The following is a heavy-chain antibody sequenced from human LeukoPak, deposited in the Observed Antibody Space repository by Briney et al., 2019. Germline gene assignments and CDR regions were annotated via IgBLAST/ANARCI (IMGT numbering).Heavy chain of an antibody. Sequence: ASVKVSCKASGGTFSSYAISWVRQAPGQGLEWMGWISAYNGNTNYAQKLQGRVTMTTDTSTSTAYMELRSLRSDDTAVYYCARDGYDYVWGSYRYDDYWGQGTLVTVSS. V-gene: IGHV1-18*01. CDR2: ISAYNGNT. J-gene: IGHJ4*02. CDR3: ARDGYDYVWGSYRYDDY. D-gene: IGHD3-16*02. CDR1: GGTFSSYA.